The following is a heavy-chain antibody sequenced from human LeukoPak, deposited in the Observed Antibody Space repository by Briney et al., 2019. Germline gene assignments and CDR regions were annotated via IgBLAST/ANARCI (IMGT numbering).Heavy chain of an antibody. D-gene: IGHD2-2*01. CDR1: GFTFSSYA. CDR3: AGSSTSCYLSCYYYGMDV. V-gene: IGHV3-30-3*01. Sequence: GRSLRLSCAASGFTFSSYAMHWVRQAPGKGLEWVAVISYDGSNKYYADSAKGRFTISRDNSKNTLYLQMNSLRAEDTAVYYCAGSSTSCYLSCYYYGMDVWGQGTTVTVSS. CDR2: ISYDGSNK. J-gene: IGHJ6*02.